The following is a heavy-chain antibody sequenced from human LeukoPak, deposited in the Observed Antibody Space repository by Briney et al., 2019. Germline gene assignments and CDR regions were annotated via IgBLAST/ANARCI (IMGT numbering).Heavy chain of an antibody. CDR2: ISASGGRT. D-gene: IGHD4/OR15-4a*01. J-gene: IGHJ4*02. CDR3: AKLISMVTMSFDY. Sequence: GGSLTLSCAPSGFSLTSLWISWVRHAPGKVLEWVSCISASGGRTFHADSVKGLFTLSRDNSKHTMYLQVNSRIPEVTSVSYCAKLISMVTMSFDYWGQGTLVTVSS. CDR1: GFSLTSLW. V-gene: IGHV3-23*01.